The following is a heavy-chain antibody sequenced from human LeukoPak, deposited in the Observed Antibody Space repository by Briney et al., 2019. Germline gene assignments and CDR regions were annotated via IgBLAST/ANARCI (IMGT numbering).Heavy chain of an antibody. CDR1: GGSFSGYY. J-gene: IGHJ4*02. D-gene: IGHD3-22*01. CDR3: ARGHPRSTYYYDSSGRGDY. V-gene: IGHV4-34*01. Sequence: SETLSLTCAVYGGSFSGYYWSWIRQPPGKGLEWIGEINHSGSTNYNPSLKSRVTISVDTSKNQFSLKLSSVTAADTAVYYCARGHPRSTYYYDSSGRGDYWGQGTLVTVFS. CDR2: INHSGST.